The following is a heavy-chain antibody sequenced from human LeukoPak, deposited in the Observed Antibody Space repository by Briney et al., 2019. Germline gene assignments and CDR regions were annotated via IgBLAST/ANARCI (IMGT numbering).Heavy chain of an antibody. J-gene: IGHJ4*02. V-gene: IGHV4-61*02. CDR2: IYTSGST. CDR1: GGSISSGSYY. CDR3: ARGPKRYSGYGDY. D-gene: IGHD5-12*01. Sequence: KPSETLSLTCTVSGGSISSGSYYWSWIRQPAGKGLEWIGRIYTSGSTNYNPSLKSRVTISVDTSKNQFSLKLSSVTAADTAVYYCARGPKRYSGYGDYWGQGTLVTVSS.